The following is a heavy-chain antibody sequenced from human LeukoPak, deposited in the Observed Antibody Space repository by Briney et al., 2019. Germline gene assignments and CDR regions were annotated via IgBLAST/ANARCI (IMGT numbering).Heavy chain of an antibody. CDR3: AREVNCSGGSCYSRNWFDP. Sequence: GASVKVSCKASGYTFTSYAMHWVRQAPGQRLEWMGWINAGNGNTKYSQKFQGRVTITADKSTSTAYMELSSLRSEDTAVYYCAREVNCSGGSCYSRNWFDPWGQGTLVTVSS. CDR2: INAGNGNT. J-gene: IGHJ5*02. D-gene: IGHD2-15*01. CDR1: GYTFTSYA. V-gene: IGHV1-3*01.